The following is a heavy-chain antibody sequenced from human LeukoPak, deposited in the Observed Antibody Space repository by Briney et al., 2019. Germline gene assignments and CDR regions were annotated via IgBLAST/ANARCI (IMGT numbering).Heavy chain of an antibody. CDR1: GFTFSSYW. Sequence: GGSLRLSCAASGFTFSSYWMSWVRQAPGKGLEWVANIKQDGSEKYYVDSVKGRFTISRDNAKNSLYLQMNSLRAEDTAVYYCVKPAGSLHFESWGQGTLVTVSS. CDR3: VKPAGSLHFES. J-gene: IGHJ4*02. D-gene: IGHD2-2*01. V-gene: IGHV3-7*01. CDR2: IKQDGSEK.